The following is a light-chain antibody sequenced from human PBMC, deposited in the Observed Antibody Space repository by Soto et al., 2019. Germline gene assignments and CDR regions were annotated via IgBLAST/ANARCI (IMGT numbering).Light chain of an antibody. J-gene: IGKJ1*01. CDR2: AAS. V-gene: IGKV1-6*01. CDR3: LQLYNFSWT. Sequence: AIQMTQSPSSLSASVGDRVTITCRASQGIRSDLAWYQQKPGRAPKLLIFAASNLQSGVPSRFSGSGSGTDFTLTIRRLQPEDFAPYYCLQLYNFSWTFGQGTMVDIK. CDR1: QGIRSD.